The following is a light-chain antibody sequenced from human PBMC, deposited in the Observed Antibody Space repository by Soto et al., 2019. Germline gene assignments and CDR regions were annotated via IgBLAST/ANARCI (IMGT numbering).Light chain of an antibody. Sequence: MTQSPSSVSASVGDRVTLSCRASQSVSSKLAWYQQKPGQAPRLVIYDIFTRATGVPTRISGSGSGTEFTLTISSLQSEDFAVYYCQQYNSWPLTFGGGTKVDIK. J-gene: IGKJ4*01. CDR1: QSVSSK. CDR2: DIF. CDR3: QQYNSWPLT. V-gene: IGKV3D-15*01.